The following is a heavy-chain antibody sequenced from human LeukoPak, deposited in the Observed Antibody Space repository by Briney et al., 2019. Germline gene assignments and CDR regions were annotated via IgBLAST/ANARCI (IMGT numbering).Heavy chain of an antibody. Sequence: PGGSLRLSCAASGFTFSSYAMHWVRQAPGKGLEWVAVISYDGSNKYYADSVKGRFTISRDNSKNTLYLQMSSLRAEDTAVYYCASVADRVERYFDYWGQGTLATVSS. V-gene: IGHV3-30*15. CDR2: ISYDGSNK. CDR3: ASVADRVERYFDY. CDR1: GFTFSSYA. D-gene: IGHD3-10*01. J-gene: IGHJ4*02.